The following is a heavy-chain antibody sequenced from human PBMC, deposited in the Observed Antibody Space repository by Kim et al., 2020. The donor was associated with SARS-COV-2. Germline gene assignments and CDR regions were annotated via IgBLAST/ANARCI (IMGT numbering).Heavy chain of an antibody. CDR2: IKNKVDDGTI. CDR1: GFIFRDAW. CDR3: TVFLGSGTFDK. V-gene: IGHV3-15*01. D-gene: IGHD3-10*01. J-gene: IGHJ4*02. Sequence: GGSLRLSCAASGFIFRDAWLNWVRQAPGKGLEWVGRIKNKVDDGTIDHAAPVKGRFTISRDDAKSTLYLQMNSLKPDDTAIYYCTVFLGSGTFDKWGQGTLVTVSS.